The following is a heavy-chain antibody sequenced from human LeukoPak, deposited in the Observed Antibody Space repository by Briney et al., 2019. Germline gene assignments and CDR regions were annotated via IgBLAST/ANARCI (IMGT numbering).Heavy chain of an antibody. CDR1: GGSFSGYY. Sequence: KASETLSLTCAVYGGSFSGYYWSWIRQPPGKGLEWIGEINHSGSANYNPSLKSRVTISVDTPKNQFSLKLSSVTAADTAVYYCARGPTFADSRGFDYWGQGTLVTVSS. D-gene: IGHD3/OR15-3a*01. CDR3: ARGPTFADSRGFDY. J-gene: IGHJ4*02. CDR2: INHSGSA. V-gene: IGHV4-34*01.